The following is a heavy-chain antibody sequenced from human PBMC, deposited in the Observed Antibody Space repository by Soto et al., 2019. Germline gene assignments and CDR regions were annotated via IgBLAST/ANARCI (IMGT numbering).Heavy chain of an antibody. J-gene: IGHJ4*02. CDR3: ARANNWIHRYYFDY. CDR1: GGYISSSNW. V-gene: IGHV4-4*02. Sequence: SETLSLTCAVSGGYISSSNWWSWVRQPPGKGLEWIGEIYHSGSTNYNPSLKSRVTISVDKSKNQFSLKLSSVTAADTAVYYCARANNWIHRYYFDYWGQGTLVTVSS. CDR2: IYHSGST. D-gene: IGHD1-20*01.